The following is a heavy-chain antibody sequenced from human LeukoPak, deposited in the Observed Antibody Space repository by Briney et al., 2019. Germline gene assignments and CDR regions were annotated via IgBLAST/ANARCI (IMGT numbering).Heavy chain of an antibody. Sequence: ASVKVSCKASGYTFTSYYMHWVRQAPGQGLEWIGWISAGNGNTEYSQKFQGRVTITRDTSASIAYMELSSLRSEDTAMYYCARSYYYDSNGYFDYWGQGTLVTVSS. CDR3: ARSYYYDSNGYFDY. J-gene: IGHJ4*02. D-gene: IGHD3-22*01. V-gene: IGHV1-3*01. CDR2: ISAGNGNT. CDR1: GYTFTSYY.